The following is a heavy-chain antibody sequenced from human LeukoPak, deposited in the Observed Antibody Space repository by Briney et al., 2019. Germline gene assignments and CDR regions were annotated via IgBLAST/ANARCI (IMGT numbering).Heavy chain of an antibody. D-gene: IGHD6-19*01. CDR3: ARSIAVAVIDY. CDR2: IYYSGST. J-gene: IGHJ4*02. V-gene: IGHV4-30-4*08. CDR1: GGSISSGDYY. Sequence: SQTLSLTCTVSGGSISSGDYYWSWIRQPPGKGLEWIAYIYYSGSTYYNPSLKSRVTISVDTSKNQFSLKLSSVTAADTAVYYCARSIAVAVIDYWGQGTLVTVSS.